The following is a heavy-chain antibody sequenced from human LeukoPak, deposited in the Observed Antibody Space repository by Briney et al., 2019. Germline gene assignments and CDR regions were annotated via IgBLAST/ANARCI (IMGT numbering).Heavy chain of an antibody. CDR3: ARRCGGDCYDAFDI. V-gene: IGHV4-34*01. J-gene: IGHJ3*02. D-gene: IGHD2-21*02. Sequence: PSETLSLTCAVYGGSFSGYYWSWIRQPPGKGLEWIGEINHSGSTSYNPSLKSRVTISVDTSKNQFSLKLSSVTAADTAVYYCARRCGGDCYDAFDIWGQGTMVTVSS. CDR2: INHSGST. CDR1: GGSFSGYY.